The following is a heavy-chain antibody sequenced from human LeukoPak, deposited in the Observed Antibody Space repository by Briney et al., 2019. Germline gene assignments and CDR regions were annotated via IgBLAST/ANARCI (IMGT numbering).Heavy chain of an antibody. J-gene: IGHJ1*01. D-gene: IGHD5-12*01. CDR1: GGTFNSYA. CDR3: ARGPMDMATDRPAEYFHH. CDR2: IIPIFGAV. V-gene: IGHV1-69*06. Sequence: SVTVSCKASGGTFNSYAISWVRQVPGQGLEWMGRIIPIFGAVDYAQKFQGRVTITADNSTSTAYMELISLKSEDTAVYYCARGPMDMATDRPAEYFHHWGQGTLVTVSS.